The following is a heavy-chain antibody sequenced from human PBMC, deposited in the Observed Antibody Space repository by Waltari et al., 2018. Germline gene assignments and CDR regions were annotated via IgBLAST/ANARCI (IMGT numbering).Heavy chain of an antibody. CDR2: INPNSGGT. J-gene: IGHJ6*02. V-gene: IGHV1-2*06. CDR1: GYTFTGYY. Sequence: QVQLVQSGAEVKKPGASVKVSCKASGYTFTGYYMHWVRQAPGQGLEWMGLINPNSGGTNYAQKCQGRVTMTRDTSISTAYMELSRLRSDDTAVYYCAVLLEWLLGGMDVWGQGTTVTVSS. CDR3: AVLLEWLLGGMDV. D-gene: IGHD3-3*01.